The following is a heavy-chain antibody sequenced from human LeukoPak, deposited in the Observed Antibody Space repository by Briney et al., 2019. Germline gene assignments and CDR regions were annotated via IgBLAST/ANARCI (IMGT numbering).Heavy chain of an antibody. Sequence: GGSLRLSCAASGFTVSSNYMSWVRQAPGKGLEWVSAISGSGGSTYYADSVKGRFTISRDNSKNTLYLQMNSLRAEDTAVYYCAKIQTTYYYDSSGYTPYDYWGQGTLVTVSS. CDR2: ISGSGGST. J-gene: IGHJ4*02. CDR1: GFTVSSNY. CDR3: AKIQTTYYYDSSGYTPYDY. D-gene: IGHD3-22*01. V-gene: IGHV3-23*01.